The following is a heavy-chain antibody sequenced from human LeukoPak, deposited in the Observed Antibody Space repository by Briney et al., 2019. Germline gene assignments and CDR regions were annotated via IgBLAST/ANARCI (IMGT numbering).Heavy chain of an antibody. D-gene: IGHD3-10*01. CDR3: AKDTTGSYSYTHFDY. J-gene: IGHJ4*02. CDR2: MNPNNGHT. CDR1: GYTFTNYD. Sequence: ASVKVSCKASGYTFTNYDINWVRQATGQGLDWMGWMNPNNGHTGYAQKFQGRVSMTWNTSVTTAYLELSSLKSEDTAVYYCAKDTTGSYSYTHFDYWGQGTLVTVSS. V-gene: IGHV1-8*01.